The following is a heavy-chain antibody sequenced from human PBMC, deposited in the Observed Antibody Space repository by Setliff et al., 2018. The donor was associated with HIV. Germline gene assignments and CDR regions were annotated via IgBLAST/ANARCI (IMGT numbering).Heavy chain of an antibody. CDR3: ARNQGDSSGWYAGDY. CDR2: INTSGGSA. V-gene: IGHV1-46*01. CDR1: GYTFTSYP. J-gene: IGHJ4*01. D-gene: IGHD6-19*01. Sequence: ASVKVSCKASGYTFTSYPMHWVRQAPGQGLEWMGVINTSGGSAGYAEKFRGRVTMTRDTSTSTVYMDLRNRRSEDTAVYYCARNQGDSSGWYAGDYWGHGTLVTVSS.